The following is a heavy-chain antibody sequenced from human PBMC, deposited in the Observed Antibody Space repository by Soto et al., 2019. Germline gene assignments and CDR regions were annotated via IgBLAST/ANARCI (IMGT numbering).Heavy chain of an antibody. V-gene: IGHV3-15*01. J-gene: IGHJ4*02. CDR3: TTDWSQQLAFDY. CDR1: GFTFSNAL. CDR2: IKSKTDGGTT. D-gene: IGHD6-13*01. Sequence: GGSLRLSCAASGFTFSNALMSWVREAPGKGLEWVGRIKSKTDGGTTDYAAPVKGRFTISRDDSKNTLYLQMNSLKTEDTAVYYCTTDWSQQLAFDYWGQGTLVTVSS.